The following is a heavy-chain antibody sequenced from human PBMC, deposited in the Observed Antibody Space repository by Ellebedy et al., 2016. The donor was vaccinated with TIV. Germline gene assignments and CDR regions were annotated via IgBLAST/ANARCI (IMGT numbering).Heavy chain of an antibody. Sequence: AASVKVSCKASGGTFSSYAISWVRQAPGQGLEWMGRIIPILGIANYAQKFQGRLTMTRDTSTSTVYMELSSLRSEDTAVYYCARARSSGWLHTPDYWGQGLLVTVSS. J-gene: IGHJ4*02. CDR3: ARARSSGWLHTPDY. CDR1: GGTFSSYA. CDR2: IIPILGIA. D-gene: IGHD6-19*01. V-gene: IGHV1-69*04.